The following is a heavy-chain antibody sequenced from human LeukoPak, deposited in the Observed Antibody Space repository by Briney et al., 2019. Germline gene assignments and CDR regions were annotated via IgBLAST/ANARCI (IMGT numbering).Heavy chain of an antibody. CDR1: GFTFSSYS. V-gene: IGHV3-21*01. Sequence: GGSLRLSCAASGFTFSSYSMNWVRQAPGKGLEWVSSISSSSSYIYYADSVKGRFTISRDNAKNSLYLQMNSLRAEDTAVYYCARDRGELLWFGELPYYFDYWGQGTLVSVSS. CDR2: ISSSSSYI. D-gene: IGHD3-10*01. CDR3: ARDRGELLWFGELPYYFDY. J-gene: IGHJ4*02.